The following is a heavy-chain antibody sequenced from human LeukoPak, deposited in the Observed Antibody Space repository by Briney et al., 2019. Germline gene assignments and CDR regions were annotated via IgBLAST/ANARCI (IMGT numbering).Heavy chain of an antibody. CDR1: GYTFTGYY. V-gene: IGHV1-2*06. D-gene: IGHD6-6*01. J-gene: IGHJ5*02. CDR3: ARGVSIAARREYNWFDP. Sequence: ASVKVSCKASGYTFTGYYMHWLRQAPAQGLEWMGRINPNSGGTNYAQKFQGRVTMTRDTSISTAHMELSRLRSDDTAVYYCARGVSIAARREYNWFDPWGQGTLVTVSS. CDR2: INPNSGGT.